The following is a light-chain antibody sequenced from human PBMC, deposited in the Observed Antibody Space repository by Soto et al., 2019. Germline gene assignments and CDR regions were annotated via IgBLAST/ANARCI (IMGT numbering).Light chain of an antibody. V-gene: IGKV3-11*01. CDR3: QQRNNWPPIT. CDR1: QNVSNY. Sequence: EIVLTQSPATLALSPGERATLSCRASQNVSNYLAWYQQKPGQAPRLLISDASTRATGIPARFSGSGSATDFTLTISSLEPEDFAVYYCQQRNNWPPITFGQGTRLEIK. CDR2: DAS. J-gene: IGKJ5*01.